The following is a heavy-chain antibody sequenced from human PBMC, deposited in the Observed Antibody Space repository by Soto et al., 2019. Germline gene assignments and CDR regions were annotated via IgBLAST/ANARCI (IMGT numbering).Heavy chain of an antibody. D-gene: IGHD3-10*01. CDR3: AREDYGSGSFDY. CDR1: GFTFSSYG. Sequence: QVQLVESGGGVVQPGRSLRLSCAASGFTFSSYGMHWVRQAPGKGLEWVAVIWYDGSNKYYADSVKGRFTISRDNSKNTLYLQMNSLRAEDTAVYYCAREDYGSGSFDYWGQGTWSPSPQ. J-gene: IGHJ4*02. V-gene: IGHV3-33*01. CDR2: IWYDGSNK.